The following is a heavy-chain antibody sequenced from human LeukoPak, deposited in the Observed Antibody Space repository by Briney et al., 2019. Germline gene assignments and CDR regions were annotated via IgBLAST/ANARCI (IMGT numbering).Heavy chain of an antibody. CDR3: ARGVYARFDP. Sequence: GGSLRLSCAASGFTFSSYAMHWVRQAPGKGLEWVAVISYDGSNKYYADSVKGRFTISRDNSKNMLYLQMNSLRAEDTAVYYCARGVYARFDPWGQGTLVTVSS. V-gene: IGHV3-30-3*01. J-gene: IGHJ5*02. D-gene: IGHD5/OR15-5a*01. CDR1: GFTFSSYA. CDR2: ISYDGSNK.